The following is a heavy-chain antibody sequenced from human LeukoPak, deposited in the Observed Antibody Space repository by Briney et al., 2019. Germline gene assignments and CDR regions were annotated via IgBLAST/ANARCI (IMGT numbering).Heavy chain of an antibody. CDR1: GYTFTSYG. Sequence: ASVKVSCKASGYTFTSYGISWVRQAPGQGLEWMGWISAHNGNTNYAQKLQGRVTMTTDTSTSTAYMKLRSLRSDDTAVYYCARDLPYCSSTSCYHYFDYWGQGTLVTVSS. CDR2: ISAHNGNT. D-gene: IGHD2-2*01. CDR3: ARDLPYCSSTSCYHYFDY. V-gene: IGHV1-18*01. J-gene: IGHJ4*02.